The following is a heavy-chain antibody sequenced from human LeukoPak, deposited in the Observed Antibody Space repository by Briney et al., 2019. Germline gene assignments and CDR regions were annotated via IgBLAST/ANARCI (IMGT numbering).Heavy chain of an antibody. J-gene: IGHJ2*01. D-gene: IGHD5-18*01. CDR3: ARRRDTAMVTGWYFDL. Sequence: PSETLSLTCTVSGGSISSGDYYWSWIRQPPGKGLEWIGYIYYSGSTYYNPSLKSRVTISVDTSKNQFSLKLSSVTAADTAVYYCARRRDTAMVTGWYFDLWGRGTLVTVSS. CDR1: GGSISSGDYY. V-gene: IGHV4-30-4*01. CDR2: IYYSGST.